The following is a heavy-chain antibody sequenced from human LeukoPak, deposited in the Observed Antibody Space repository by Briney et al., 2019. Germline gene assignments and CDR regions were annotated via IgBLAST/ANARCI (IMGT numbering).Heavy chain of an antibody. CDR3: ASQGIVVVTALDY. J-gene: IGHJ4*02. Sequence: ASVKVSCKASGYTFTGYYMHWVRQAPGQGLEWMGIINPSGGSTSYAQKFQGRVTMTRDTSTSTVYMELSSLRSEDTAVYYCASQGIVVVTALDYWGQGTLVTVSS. CDR2: INPSGGST. CDR1: GYTFTGYY. V-gene: IGHV1-46*01. D-gene: IGHD2-21*02.